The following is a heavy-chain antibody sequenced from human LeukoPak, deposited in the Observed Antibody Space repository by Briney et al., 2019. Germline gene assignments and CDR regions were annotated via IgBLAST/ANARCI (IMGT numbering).Heavy chain of an antibody. D-gene: IGHD6-6*01. CDR1: GFTFTSSA. J-gene: IGHJ4*02. CDR3: AAPNGSSSHASALGY. CDR2: IVVGSGNT. Sequence: TSVKVSCKASGFTFTSSAVQWVRQARGQRLEWIGWIVVGSGNTNYAQKFQERVTITRDLSTSTAYMELSSLRSEDTAVYYCAAPNGSSSHASALGYWGQGTLVTVSS. V-gene: IGHV1-58*01.